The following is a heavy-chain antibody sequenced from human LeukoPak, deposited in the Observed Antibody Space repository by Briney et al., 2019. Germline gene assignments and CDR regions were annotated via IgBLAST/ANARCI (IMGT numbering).Heavy chain of an antibody. J-gene: IGHJ6*03. CDR1: GFTFSSYA. Sequence: PGGSLRLSCAASGFTFSSYAMSWVRQAPGKGLEWVSAISGSGGSTYYADSVKGRFTISRDNSKNPLYLQMNSPRAEDTAVYYCAKARRRVEMATIGDYYYYMDVSGKGTTVTASS. CDR3: AKARRRVEMATIGDYYYYMDV. D-gene: IGHD5-24*01. V-gene: IGHV3-23*01. CDR2: ISGSGGST.